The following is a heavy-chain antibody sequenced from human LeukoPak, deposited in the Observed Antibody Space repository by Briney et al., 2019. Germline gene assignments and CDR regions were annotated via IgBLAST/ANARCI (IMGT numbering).Heavy chain of an antibody. Sequence: GGSLRLSCAASGFTVNSNYMSWVRQAPGRGLERVSIIYKDGRTYYADSVKGRFTISRDNSRNMLYLQMNSLRAEDTAVYYCARDVNSYAHCGHWGQGTLVTVSS. CDR3: ARDVNSYAHCGH. D-gene: IGHD5-18*01. CDR1: GFTVNSNY. V-gene: IGHV3-53*01. J-gene: IGHJ4*02. CDR2: IYKDGRT.